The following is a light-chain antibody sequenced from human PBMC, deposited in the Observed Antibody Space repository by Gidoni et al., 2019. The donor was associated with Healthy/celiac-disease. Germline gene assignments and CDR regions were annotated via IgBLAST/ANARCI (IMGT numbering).Light chain of an antibody. CDR2: DAS. J-gene: IGKJ2*01. CDR3: QQYDNLPYT. Sequence: IWMTQSPSYLSASVGDRVTITCQASQDISNYLNWYQQKPGKAPKLLIYDASNLETGVPSRFSGSGSGTDFTFTISSLQPEDIATYYCQQYDNLPYTFGQGTKLEIK. CDR1: QDISNY. V-gene: IGKV1-33*01.